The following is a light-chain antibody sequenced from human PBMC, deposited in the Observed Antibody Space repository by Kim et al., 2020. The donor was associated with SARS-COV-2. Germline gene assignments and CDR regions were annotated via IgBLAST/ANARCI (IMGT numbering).Light chain of an antibody. J-gene: IGKJ5*01. CDR3: QQRGDWPLT. CDR2: DTS. V-gene: IGKV3-11*01. CDR1: QTVRHY. Sequence: EVVLTQSPATLSLSPGERATLSCRASQTVRHYLAWYQHKAGQAPRLLIYDTSNRATGIPARFSGSGSGTDFTLTVSSLEAEDFAVYYCQQRGDWPLTFGQGTRLEIK.